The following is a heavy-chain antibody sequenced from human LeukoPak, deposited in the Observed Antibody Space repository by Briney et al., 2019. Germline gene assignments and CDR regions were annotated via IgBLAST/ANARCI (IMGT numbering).Heavy chain of an antibody. D-gene: IGHD2-15*01. CDR1: GFTVSSYF. CDR2: ITGSGGST. V-gene: IGHV3-23*01. Sequence: PGGSLRLSCAASGFTVSSYFMSWVRQAPGKGLDWVATITGSGGSTYYADSVKGRFTISRDNSKNTLYLQMNSLIAEDTAVYYCAKYCSGVSCYSGYSWGQGTLVTVSS. J-gene: IGHJ4*02. CDR3: AKYCSGVSCYSGYS.